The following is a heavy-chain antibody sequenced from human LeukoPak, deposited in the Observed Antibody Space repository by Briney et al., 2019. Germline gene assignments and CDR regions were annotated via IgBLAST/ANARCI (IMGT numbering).Heavy chain of an antibody. J-gene: IGHJ4*02. CDR2: IRYDGSNT. CDR3: AKDGTSYYYIYY. V-gene: IGHV3-30*02. CDR1: GFTFTYYG. Sequence: GGSLRLSCGASGFTFTYYGMHWVRQAPGKGLEWLAFIRYDGSNTYYADSVKGRFTVSRDDSKNTLYLQMNSLRGDDTAVYYCAKDGTSYYYIYYWGQGTLVTVSS. D-gene: IGHD2/OR15-2a*01.